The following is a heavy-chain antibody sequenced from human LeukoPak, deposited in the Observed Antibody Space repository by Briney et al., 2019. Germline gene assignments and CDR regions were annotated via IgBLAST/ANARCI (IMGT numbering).Heavy chain of an antibody. CDR1: GFTFSSYA. CDR3: TSCGGDCYSGFDY. Sequence: GSLRLSCAASGFTFSSYAMSWVRQAPGKGLEWVSAISGSGGSTYYADSVKGRFTISRDNSKNTLYLQMNSLKTEDTAVYYCTSCGGDCYSGFDYWGQGTLVTVSS. V-gene: IGHV3-23*01. J-gene: IGHJ4*02. D-gene: IGHD2-21*02. CDR2: ISGSGGST.